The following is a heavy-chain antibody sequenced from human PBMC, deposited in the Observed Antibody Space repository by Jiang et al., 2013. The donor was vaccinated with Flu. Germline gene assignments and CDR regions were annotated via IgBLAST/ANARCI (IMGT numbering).Heavy chain of an antibody. Sequence: SGAEVKKPGASVKVSCKTSGYTFTTYGLSWVRQAPGQGLEWMGWISAYYGSTNYAENFQGRVTMTRDTSTSTAYMELRSLRSDDTAVYYCVSERQTGEVVFFAFWGQGTLVTVSS. CDR1: GYTFTTYG. V-gene: IGHV1-18*01. D-gene: IGHD3-3*01. CDR2: ISAYYGST. J-gene: IGHJ4*02. CDR3: VSERQTGEVVFFAF.